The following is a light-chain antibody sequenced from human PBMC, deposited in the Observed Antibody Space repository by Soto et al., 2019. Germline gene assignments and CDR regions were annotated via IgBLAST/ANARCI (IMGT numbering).Light chain of an antibody. V-gene: IGLV2-14*02. Sequence: QSALTQPASVSGSPRQSITISCTGTNSDVGSYNLVSWFQQHPGKAPKLVIYEVTKRPSGVSDRFSGSKSGNTASLTISGLQAEDEADYYCSSYSSTSTPWVFGGGTQLTVL. CDR2: EVT. J-gene: IGLJ3*02. CDR3: SSYSSTSTPWV. CDR1: NSDVGSYNL.